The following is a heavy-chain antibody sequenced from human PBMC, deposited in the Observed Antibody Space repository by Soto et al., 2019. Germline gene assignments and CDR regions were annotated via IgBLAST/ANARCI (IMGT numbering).Heavy chain of an antibody. Sequence: QVQLQQWGAGLLKPSETLSLNCAVYGGYFSGYYWSWIRQPPGKGLEWIGEINHSGSTNYNPSLKSRVTISVDTSKNHFSLKLSSVTAADTAVYYCARVGYSYGYDYWGQGTLVTVSS. J-gene: IGHJ4*02. V-gene: IGHV4-34*01. CDR1: GGYFSGYY. CDR2: INHSGST. CDR3: ARVGYSYGYDY. D-gene: IGHD5-18*01.